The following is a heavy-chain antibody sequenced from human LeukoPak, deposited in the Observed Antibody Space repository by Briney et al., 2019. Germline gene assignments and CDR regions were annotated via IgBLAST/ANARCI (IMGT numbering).Heavy chain of an antibody. V-gene: IGHV4-34*01. CDR1: GGSFSGYY. Sequence: SETLSLTCAVYGGSFSGYYWSWIRQPPGKGLEWIGEINHSGSTNYNPSLKSRVTISVDTSKNQFSLKLSSVTAADTAVYYCARDTYYYGSGSYQRVWFDPWGQGTLVTVSS. CDR3: ARDTYYYGSGSYQRVWFDP. CDR2: INHSGST. J-gene: IGHJ5*02. D-gene: IGHD3-10*01.